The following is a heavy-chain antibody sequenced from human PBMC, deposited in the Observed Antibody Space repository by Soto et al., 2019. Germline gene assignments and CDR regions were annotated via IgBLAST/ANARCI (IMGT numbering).Heavy chain of an antibody. CDR3: ARGPEDSSHSYFGD. CDR2: IIPMFVTP. D-gene: IGHD6-13*01. J-gene: IGHJ4*01. Sequence: QVQLVQSGAEVKRPGSSVKVSCKASGGIFSSYAISWVRQAPGHGLEWMGGIIPMFVTPNYAHRFHGRVTITAAGSTSTAYIELRSVTFADKYVDYCARGPEDSSHSYFGDWGHGTLVTVSS. CDR1: GGIFSSYA. V-gene: IGHV1-69*01.